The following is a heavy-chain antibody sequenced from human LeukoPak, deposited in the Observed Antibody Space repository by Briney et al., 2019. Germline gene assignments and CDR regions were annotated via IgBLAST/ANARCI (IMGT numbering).Heavy chain of an antibody. V-gene: IGHV1-8*01. CDR3: ARDLAGYCSSTSCHDAFDI. J-gene: IGHJ3*02. CDR2: MNPNSGNT. D-gene: IGHD2-2*01. Sequence: ASVKVSCKASGYTFTSYDINWVRQATGQGLEWMGWMNPNSGNTGYAQKFQGRVTMTRNTSISTAYMELSSLRSEDTAVYYCARDLAGYCSSTSCHDAFDIWGQGTMVTVSS. CDR1: GYTFTSYD.